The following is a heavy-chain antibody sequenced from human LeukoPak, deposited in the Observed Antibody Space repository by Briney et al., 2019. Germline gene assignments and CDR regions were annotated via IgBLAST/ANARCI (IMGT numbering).Heavy chain of an antibody. Sequence: PSETLSLTCAVYGGSFSGYYWSWIRQPPGKGLEWIGEINHSGSTNYNPSLKSRVTISVDTSKNQFSLKLSSVTAADTAVYYCSFWSGYSSDYWGQGTLVTVSS. CDR1: GGSFSGYY. J-gene: IGHJ4*02. CDR3: SFWSGYSSDY. CDR2: INHSGST. V-gene: IGHV4-34*01. D-gene: IGHD3-3*01.